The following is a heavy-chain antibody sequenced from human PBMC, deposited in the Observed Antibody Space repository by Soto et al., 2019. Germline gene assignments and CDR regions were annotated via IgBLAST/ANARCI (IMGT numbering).Heavy chain of an antibody. CDR1: GVSFSAYY. CDR2: INHSGST. D-gene: IGHD6-19*01. CDR3: ARSVAGPDY. J-gene: IGHJ4*02. V-gene: IGHV4-34*01. Sequence: QVHLQQWGAGLLKPSETLSLTCRVYGVSFSAYYWSWIRQPPGEGLEWIGEINHSGSTNYNPSLKSRATISIDTSKNQFSLMLTSVTAADTAVYYCARSVAGPDYWGQGTLVTVSS.